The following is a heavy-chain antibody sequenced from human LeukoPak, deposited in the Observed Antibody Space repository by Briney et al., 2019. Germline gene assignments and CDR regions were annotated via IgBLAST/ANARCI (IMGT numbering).Heavy chain of an antibody. J-gene: IGHJ3*02. CDR3: ARAQSPYDSSGFDAFDI. Sequence: SQTLSLTCAVSGGSISSGGYSWSWIRQPPGKGLEWIGYIYHSGSTYYDPSLKSRVTISVDRSKNQFSLKLSSVTAADTAVYYCARAQSPYDSSGFDAFDIWGQGTMVTVSS. D-gene: IGHD3-22*01. CDR1: GGSISSGGYS. V-gene: IGHV4-30-2*01. CDR2: IYHSGST.